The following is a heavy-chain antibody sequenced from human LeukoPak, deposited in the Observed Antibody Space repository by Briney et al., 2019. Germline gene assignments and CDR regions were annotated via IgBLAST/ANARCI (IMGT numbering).Heavy chain of an antibody. Sequence: SETLSHTCTVSGDSISTGSYYWGWIRQPPGKGLEWIGSIYFTGNTYYNPSLRSRVTISVDTSKNQFSLKLNSVTAADTAVYYCARGTVYSSSPLHYYYYMDVWGRGATVTVSS. D-gene: IGHD6-6*01. CDR2: IYFTGNT. V-gene: IGHV4-39*07. J-gene: IGHJ6*03. CDR1: GDSISTGSYY. CDR3: ARGTVYSSSPLHYYYYMDV.